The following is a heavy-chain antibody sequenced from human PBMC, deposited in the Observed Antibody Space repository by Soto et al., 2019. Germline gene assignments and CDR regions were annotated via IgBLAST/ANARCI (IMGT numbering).Heavy chain of an antibody. D-gene: IGHD5-12*01. Sequence: QVQLVESGGGVVQPGRSLRLSCAASGFTFSSYGMHWVRQAPGKGLEWVAVISYDGSNKYYVDSVKGRFTISRDNSKNTLYLQMNSLRAEDTAVYYCAKGPRDGYNTAPYYWGQGTLVTVSS. CDR3: AKGPRDGYNTAPYY. CDR1: GFTFSSYG. J-gene: IGHJ4*02. V-gene: IGHV3-30*18. CDR2: ISYDGSNK.